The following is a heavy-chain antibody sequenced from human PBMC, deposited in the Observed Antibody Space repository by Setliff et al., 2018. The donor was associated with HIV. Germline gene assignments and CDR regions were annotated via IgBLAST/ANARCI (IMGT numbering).Heavy chain of an antibody. J-gene: IGHJ4*02. V-gene: IGHV4-59*01. Sequence: PSETLSLTCTVSGGSISSYYWSWIRQSPGKGLEWIGHIFYTGSTNYNPSLKSRVTISLDTSKNQLSLKLSSVTAADTAVYYCARGRSRYYYDGSGYYVDYWGQGTLVTVSS. D-gene: IGHD3-22*01. CDR1: GGSISSYY. CDR2: IFYTGST. CDR3: ARGRSRYYYDGSGYYVDY.